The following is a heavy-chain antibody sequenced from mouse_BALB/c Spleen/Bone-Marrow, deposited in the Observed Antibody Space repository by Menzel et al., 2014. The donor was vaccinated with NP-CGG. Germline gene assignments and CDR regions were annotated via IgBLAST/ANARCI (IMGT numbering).Heavy chain of an antibody. Sequence: EVKVVESGPSLVKPSQTLSLTCSVTGDSITSGYWSWIRKFPGNKLEYMGYISYSGSAYYSPSLKSRISITRDTSKNQYYLQLNSVTTEDTATYYCATYDGYYFDYWGQGTTLTVSS. CDR2: ISYSGSA. V-gene: IGHV3-8*02. J-gene: IGHJ2*01. CDR3: ATYDGYYFDY. D-gene: IGHD2-3*01. CDR1: GDSITSGY.